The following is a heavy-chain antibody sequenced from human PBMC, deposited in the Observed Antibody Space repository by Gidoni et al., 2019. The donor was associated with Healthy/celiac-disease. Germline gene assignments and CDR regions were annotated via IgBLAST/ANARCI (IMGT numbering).Heavy chain of an antibody. CDR3: ARGITMVRGGWGHDAFDI. CDR2: INPSGGST. Sequence: QVQLVQSGAEVKKPGASVKVSCKASGYTFTSYYMHWVRQAPGQGLEWMGIINPSGGSTSYAKKFQGRVTMIRDTSTSTVYMELSSLRSEDTAVYYCARGITMVRGGWGHDAFDIWGQGTMVTVSS. V-gene: IGHV1-46*01. D-gene: IGHD3-10*01. J-gene: IGHJ3*02. CDR1: GYTFTSYY.